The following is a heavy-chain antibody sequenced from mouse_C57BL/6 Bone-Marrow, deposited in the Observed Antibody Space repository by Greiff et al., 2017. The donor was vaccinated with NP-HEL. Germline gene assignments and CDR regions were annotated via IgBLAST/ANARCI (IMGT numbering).Heavy chain of an antibody. Sequence: VMLVESGAELASPGASVKMSCKASGYTFTSYTMHWVKQRPGQGLEWIGYINPSSGYTKYNQKFKDKATLTADKSSSTAYMQLSSLTSEDSAVYYCARGDPRAYWGQGTLVTVSA. CDR2: INPSSGYT. J-gene: IGHJ3*01. CDR3: ARGDPRAY. D-gene: IGHD3-3*01. V-gene: IGHV1-4*01. CDR1: GYTFTSYT.